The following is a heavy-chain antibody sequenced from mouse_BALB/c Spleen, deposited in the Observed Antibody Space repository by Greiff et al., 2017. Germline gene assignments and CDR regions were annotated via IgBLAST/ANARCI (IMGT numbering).Heavy chain of an antibody. D-gene: IGHD1-1*01. Sequence: EVQLVESGGGLVQPGGSRKLSCAASGFTFSSFGMHWVRQAPEKGLEWVAYISSGSSTIYYADTVKGRFTISRDNPKNTLFLQMTSLRSEATAMYYCARGSSPFAYWGQGTLVTVSA. V-gene: IGHV5-17*02. CDR2: ISSGSSTI. CDR3: ARGSSPFAY. J-gene: IGHJ3*01. CDR1: GFTFSSFG.